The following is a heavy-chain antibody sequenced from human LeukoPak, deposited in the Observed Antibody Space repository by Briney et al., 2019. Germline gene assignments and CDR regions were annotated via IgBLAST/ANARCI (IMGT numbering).Heavy chain of an antibody. V-gene: IGHV3-7*01. CDR2: IKQDGSEK. D-gene: IGHD6-13*01. Sequence: HTGGSLRLSCTVSGFTLSSYEMSWVRQAPGKGLEWVANIKQDGSEKYYVDSVKGRFTISRDNAKNSLYLQMNSLRAEDTAVYYCARGGAGGTGDYWGQGTLVTVSS. CDR3: ARGGAGGTGDY. J-gene: IGHJ4*02. CDR1: GFTLSSYE.